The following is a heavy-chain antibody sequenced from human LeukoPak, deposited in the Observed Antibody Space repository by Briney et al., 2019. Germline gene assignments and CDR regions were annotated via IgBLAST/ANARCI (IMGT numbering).Heavy chain of an antibody. CDR1: GFTFTDYY. J-gene: IGHJ4*02. D-gene: IGHD4-11*01. CDR3: ARDPTTQTFDY. V-gene: IGHV3-11*05. Sequence: PGGSLRLSCAASGFTFTDYYMSWIRQAPGKGLEWVSYLSTSTTFINYADSVRGRFTISRDNAKNSLYLQMNSLRAEDTAVYYCARDPTTQTFDYWGQGTLVTVSS. CDR2: LSTSTTFI.